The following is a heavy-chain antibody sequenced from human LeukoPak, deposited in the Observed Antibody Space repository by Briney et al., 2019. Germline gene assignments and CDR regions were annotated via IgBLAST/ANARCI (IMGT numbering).Heavy chain of an antibody. D-gene: IGHD4-17*01. CDR3: ARDLRYGGDY. Sequence: PGGSLRLSCEASGFTLSDYYMGWIRQAPGKGLEWVSYITDNGRKTYYADSVKGRFTISRDNAKNSLYLQMSSLRAEDTAVYYCARDLRYGGDYWGQGTLVTVSS. CDR1: GFTLSDYY. J-gene: IGHJ4*02. V-gene: IGHV3-11*04. CDR2: ITDNGRKT.